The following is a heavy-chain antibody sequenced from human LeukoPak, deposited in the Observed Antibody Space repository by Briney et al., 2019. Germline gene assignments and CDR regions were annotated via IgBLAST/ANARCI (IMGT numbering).Heavy chain of an antibody. D-gene: IGHD6-6*01. Sequence: PSQTLSLTCTVSGGSFSRGDYYWNWIHQHPGKGLEWIGYIYYSGSTYYNPSLKSRAATPVDTSKTQSSLKLDYATAADTAVYYCARHYSSYLGYFQHWGLGTLVTVSS. V-gene: IGHV4-31*03. CDR3: ARHYSSYLGYFQH. CDR1: GGSFSRGDYY. CDR2: IYYSGST. J-gene: IGHJ1*01.